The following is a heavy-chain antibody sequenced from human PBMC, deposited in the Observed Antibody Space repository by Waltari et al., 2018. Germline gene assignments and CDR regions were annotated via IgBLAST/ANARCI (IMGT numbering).Heavy chain of an antibody. V-gene: IGHV1-2*02. CDR1: GYTFTGYY. J-gene: IGHJ4*02. Sequence: QVQLVQAGAEGKKPGASVKVSCTASGYTFTGYYLHWVRQAPGQGLEWMGWINPNSGGTNYAQKFQGRVTMTRDTSISTAYMELSRLRSDDTAVYYCARRISRAAAGQKTYFDYWGQGTLVTVSS. CDR2: INPNSGGT. CDR3: ARRISRAAAGQKTYFDY. D-gene: IGHD6-13*01.